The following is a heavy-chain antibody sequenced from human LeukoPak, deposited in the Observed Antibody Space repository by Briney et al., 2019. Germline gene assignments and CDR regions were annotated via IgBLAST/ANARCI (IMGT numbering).Heavy chain of an antibody. CDR1: GYTFTSYG. V-gene: IGHV1-18*01. Sequence: ASVKVSCKASGYTFTSYGISWVRQAPGQGLEWMGWISAYNGNTNYANKLQGRATMTTDTSTSTAYMELRSLRSDDTAVYYCARIIVATIGNYYYYMDVWGKGTTVTVSS. J-gene: IGHJ6*03. CDR2: ISAYNGNT. D-gene: IGHD5-12*01. CDR3: ARIIVATIGNYYYYMDV.